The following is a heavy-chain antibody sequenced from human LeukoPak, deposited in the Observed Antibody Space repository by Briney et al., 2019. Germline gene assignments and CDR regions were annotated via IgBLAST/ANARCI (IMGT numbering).Heavy chain of an antibody. J-gene: IGHJ3*02. Sequence: SETLSLTCTVSGVSISSSNSYWGWIRQPPGKGLEWIGSIYYSGNTYYNPSLKSRVTISVDTSKNQFSLKLSSVTAADTAVYYCARESSSGWYGVNDAFDIWGQGTMVTVSS. V-gene: IGHV4-39*07. D-gene: IGHD6-19*01. CDR2: IYYSGNT. CDR3: ARESSSGWYGVNDAFDI. CDR1: GVSISSSNSY.